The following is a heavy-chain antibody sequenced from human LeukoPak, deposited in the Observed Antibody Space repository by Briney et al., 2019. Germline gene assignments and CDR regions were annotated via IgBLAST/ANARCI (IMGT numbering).Heavy chain of an antibody. V-gene: IGHV3-43*01. D-gene: IGHD3-3*01. CDR1: GFTFDDDT. CDR3: ASEVGYRSLGY. CDR2: IAWKSHRT. J-gene: IGHJ4*02. Sequence: GGSLRLSCAASGFTFDDDTMHWVRQTPGRGLEWVSFIAWKSHRTHYADSVKGRFTVSRDNSKDSLYLQMNSLRTEDTGLYHCASEVGYRSLGYLGQGTLVTVSS.